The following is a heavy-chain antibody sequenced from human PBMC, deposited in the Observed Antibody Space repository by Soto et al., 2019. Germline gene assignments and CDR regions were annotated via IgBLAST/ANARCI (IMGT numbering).Heavy chain of an antibody. Sequence: ASVKVSCKVSGYTLTELSMHWVRQAPGKGLEWMGGFDPEDGETIYAQKFQGRVTMTEDTSTDTAYMELSSLRSEDTAVYYCATGDYAISAGSPEFDSWGQGTLVTVSS. V-gene: IGHV1-24*01. CDR1: GYTLTELS. CDR3: ATGDYAISAGSPEFDS. J-gene: IGHJ4*02. D-gene: IGHD3-9*01. CDR2: FDPEDGET.